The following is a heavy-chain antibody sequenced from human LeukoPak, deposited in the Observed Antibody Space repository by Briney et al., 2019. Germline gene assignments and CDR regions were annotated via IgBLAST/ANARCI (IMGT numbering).Heavy chain of an antibody. CDR1: GYIFITYY. V-gene: IGHV1-46*01. CDR3: VRDLLAVYDY. D-gene: IGHD6-19*01. J-gene: IGHJ4*02. Sequence: ASVKVSCKASGYIFITYYIHWVRQAPGQGLELMGVIKPTGGDTSYAQQFQGRVTMTRDTSTSTVYMELSSLRCEDTAVYYCVRDLLAVYDYWGQGTLVTVSS. CDR2: IKPTGGDT.